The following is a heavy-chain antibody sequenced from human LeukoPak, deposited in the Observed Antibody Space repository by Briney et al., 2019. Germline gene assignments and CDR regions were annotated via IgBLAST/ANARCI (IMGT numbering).Heavy chain of an antibody. CDR2: LNPHSGGT. D-gene: IGHD2-15*01. V-gene: IGHV1-2*02. Sequence: ASVKVSCKASGYTLRDYYIYWVRQAPGQGLEWLGWLNPHSGGTNYAQKFQGRVTLTSDTSISTAYMGLSLLTSDDTAIYYCARGLRIINGLDVWGQGTTVIVSS. CDR3: ARGLRIINGLDV. J-gene: IGHJ6*02. CDR1: GYTLRDYY.